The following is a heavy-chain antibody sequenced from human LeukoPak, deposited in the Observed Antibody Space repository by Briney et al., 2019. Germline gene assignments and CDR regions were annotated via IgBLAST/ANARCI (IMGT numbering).Heavy chain of an antibody. Sequence: GRSLRLSCAASGFTFSSYGMHWVRQAPGKGLEWVAVIWYDGSNKYYADSVKGRFTISRDNSKNTLYLQMNSLRAEDTAVYYCAREGIAAAGTMISYYYGMNVWGQGTTVTVSS. J-gene: IGHJ6*02. D-gene: IGHD6-13*01. CDR2: IWYDGSNK. CDR3: AREGIAAAGTMISYYYGMNV. CDR1: GFTFSSYG. V-gene: IGHV3-33*01.